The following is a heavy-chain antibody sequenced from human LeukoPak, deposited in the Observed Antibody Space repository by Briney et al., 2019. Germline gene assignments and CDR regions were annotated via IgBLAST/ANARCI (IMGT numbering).Heavy chain of an antibody. V-gene: IGHV3-23*01. CDR1: GFTFSSYA. D-gene: IGHD3/OR15-3a*01. Sequence: GGSLRLSCAASGFTFSSYAMSWVRQAPGKGLEWVSAISGSGGSTYYADSVKGRFTISRDSSKNTLYLQMNSPRAEDTAVYYCAKSPDFFVPFDYWGQGTLVTVSS. J-gene: IGHJ4*02. CDR2: ISGSGGST. CDR3: AKSPDFFVPFDY.